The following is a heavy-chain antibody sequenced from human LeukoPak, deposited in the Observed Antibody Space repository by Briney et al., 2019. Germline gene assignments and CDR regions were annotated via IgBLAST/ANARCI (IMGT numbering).Heavy chain of an antibody. D-gene: IGHD6-13*01. Sequence: GGSQRLSCAASGFTFSSYSMNWVRQAPGKGLEWVSSISSSSSYIYYADSVKGRFTISRDNAKNSLYLQMNCLKAEDTAVYYCARDAGIAAAGDAFDIWGHGTLVTVSS. CDR2: ISSSSSYI. CDR3: ARDAGIAAAGDAFDI. V-gene: IGHV3-21*01. J-gene: IGHJ3*02. CDR1: GFTFSSYS.